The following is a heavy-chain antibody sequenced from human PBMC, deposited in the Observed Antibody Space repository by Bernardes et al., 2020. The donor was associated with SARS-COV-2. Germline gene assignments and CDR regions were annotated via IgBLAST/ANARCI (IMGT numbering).Heavy chain of an antibody. D-gene: IGHD6-19*01. V-gene: IGHV3-64D*08. CDR1: GFTFSSHA. CDR2: ISSDGQNT. Sequence: GGSLRLSCSASGFTFSSHAMQWVRQAPGKAPEYVSGISSDGQNTYHVDSVKGRFTISRDNSKNTLYLDMTRLRAEDTAIYYCVNSFSQAVTGTFTWGQGTLVTVSS. J-gene: IGHJ4*02. CDR3: VNSFSQAVTGTFT.